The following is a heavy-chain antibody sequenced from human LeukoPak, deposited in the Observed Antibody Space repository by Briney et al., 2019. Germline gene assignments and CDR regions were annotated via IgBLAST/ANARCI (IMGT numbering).Heavy chain of an antibody. D-gene: IGHD2-2*01. V-gene: IGHV4-34*01. Sequence: SETLSPTCAVYGGSFSGYYWSWIRQPPGKGLEWIGEINHSGSTNYNPSLKSRVTISVDTSKNQFSLKLSSVTAADTAVYYCARGHIVVVPAANPNWFDPWGQGTLVTVSS. CDR2: INHSGST. CDR1: GGSFSGYY. CDR3: ARGHIVVVPAANPNWFDP. J-gene: IGHJ5*02.